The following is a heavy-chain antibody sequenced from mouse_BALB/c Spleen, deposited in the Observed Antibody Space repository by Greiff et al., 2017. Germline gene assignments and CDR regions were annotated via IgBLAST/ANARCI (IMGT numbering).Heavy chain of an antibody. J-gene: IGHJ1*01. D-gene: IGHD1-1*01. Sequence: EVQLQESGPSLVKPSQTLSLTCSVTGYSFTSGDWHWIRKFLGNNLEYMGDISYSGSTYYNPSLKSRISIIRDTYKDQYYLQVDSVTTESTATYYCARCCTVVSGDWCFDDWGAGTTVTVSA. CDR3: ARCCTVVSGDWCFDD. CDR2: ISYSGST. CDR1: GYSFTSGD. V-gene: IGHV3-8*02.